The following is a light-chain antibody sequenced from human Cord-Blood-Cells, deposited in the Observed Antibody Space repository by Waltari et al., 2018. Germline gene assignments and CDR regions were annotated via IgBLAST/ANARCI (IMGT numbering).Light chain of an antibody. J-gene: IGLJ1*01. CDR1: SSHVGGFNY. V-gene: IGLV2-14*01. CDR2: DVS. CDR3: SSYTSSSTYV. Sequence: QSALTQPASVSGSPGQSITISCTGTSSHVGGFNYVFWYQQHPGKAPKLMIYDVSKRPSGVSNRFSGSKSGNTASLTISGLQAEDEADYYCSSYTSSSTYVFGTGTKVTVL.